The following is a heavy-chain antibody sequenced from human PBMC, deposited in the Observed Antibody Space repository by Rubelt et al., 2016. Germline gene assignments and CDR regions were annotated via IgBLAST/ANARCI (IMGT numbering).Heavy chain of an antibody. D-gene: IGHD2-2*01. V-gene: IGHV3-23*01. J-gene: IGHJ5*02. CDR2: ISGSGGST. Sequence: VSAISGSGGSTYYADSVKGRFTISRDNSKNTLYLQMNSLRAEDTAVYYCARGVVPAAAHNWFDPWGQGTLVTVSS. CDR3: ARGVVPAAAHNWFDP.